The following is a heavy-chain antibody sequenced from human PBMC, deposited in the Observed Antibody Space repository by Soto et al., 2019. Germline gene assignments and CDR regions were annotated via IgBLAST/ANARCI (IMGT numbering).Heavy chain of an antibody. Sequence: SETLSLTCAVYGGSFSGYYWSWIRQPPGKGLEWIGEINHSGSTNYNPSLKSRVTISVDTSKNQFSLKLSSVTAVDTAVYYCARGPGITIFGVVNNWRGNPSTPNFDYWGQGTLVTVSS. D-gene: IGHD3-3*01. CDR1: GGSFSGYY. V-gene: IGHV4-34*01. CDR3: ARGPGITIFGVVNNWRGNPSTPNFDY. CDR2: INHSGST. J-gene: IGHJ4*02.